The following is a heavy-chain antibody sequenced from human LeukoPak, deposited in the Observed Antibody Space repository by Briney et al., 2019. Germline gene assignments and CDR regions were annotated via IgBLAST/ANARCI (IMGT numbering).Heavy chain of an antibody. CDR1: GFTLSSYA. D-gene: IGHD5-24*01. CDR3: TRVWLQYFDY. CDR2: IRSKGDGGTT. Sequence: GGSLRLSCAASGFTLSSYAMSWVRQAPGKGLEWLGFIRSKGDGGTTEYAASGKGRFTISRDDSKRIAYLQMNSLKTDDTAVYYCTRVWLQYFDYWGQGTLVTVSS. V-gene: IGHV3-49*04. J-gene: IGHJ4*02.